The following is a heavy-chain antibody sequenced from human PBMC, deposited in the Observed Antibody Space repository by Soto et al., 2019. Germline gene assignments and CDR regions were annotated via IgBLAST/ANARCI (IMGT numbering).Heavy chain of an antibody. J-gene: IGHJ4*02. V-gene: IGHV1-18*04. CDR3: ARPTANYYDSSGQLDY. D-gene: IGHD3-22*01. CDR2: ISAYNGNT. Sequence: QVQLVQSGAEVKKPGASVKVSCKASGYTFTSYGISWVRQAPGQGLEWMGWISAYNGNTNYAQKLQGRDTMTTDTSTSTAYMELRSLRSDDTAVYYCARPTANYYDSSGQLDYWGQGTLVTVSS. CDR1: GYTFTSYG.